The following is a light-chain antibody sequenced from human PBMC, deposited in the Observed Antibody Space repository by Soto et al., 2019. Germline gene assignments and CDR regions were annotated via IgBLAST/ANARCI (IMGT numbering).Light chain of an antibody. CDR2: GNT. Sequence: QSVLTQPPSVSGAPGQRITISCTGSSSNIGAGYPIHWYQQLPGTAPRLLIFGNTIRPSGVPARFSGSRSGLAITGLQAEDEADYYCQSYDSSLGAYVFGAGTKVTVL. V-gene: IGLV1-40*01. CDR3: QSYDSSLGAYV. CDR1: SSNIGAGYP. J-gene: IGLJ1*01.